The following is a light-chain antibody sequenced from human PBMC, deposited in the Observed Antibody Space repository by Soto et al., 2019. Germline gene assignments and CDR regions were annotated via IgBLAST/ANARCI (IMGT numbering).Light chain of an antibody. CDR2: AAS. CDR3: QQYNNWPLT. V-gene: IGKV3-15*01. J-gene: IGKJ4*01. Sequence: EVLMTQSPATLSVSPGDRATLSCRASQSINSNLAWYQQQPGQAPRLLIYAASTRATAVPDRFSGSGSGTEFTLTISSLQSEDFAVYYCQQYNNWPLTFGGGTKVDI. CDR1: QSINSN.